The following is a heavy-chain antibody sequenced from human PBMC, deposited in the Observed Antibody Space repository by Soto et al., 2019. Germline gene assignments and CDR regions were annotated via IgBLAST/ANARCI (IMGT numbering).Heavy chain of an antibody. Sequence: PGGSLRRTCGDSGFSFSSHNINWIRQAPGKVLEWVSCIDPSGNFLHNGDTVKGRFTISSDNAKSSVYLQMDSLRVEDAAIDYSARSFGITETYRNCFGPWGQGTLVTVSS. CDR1: GFSFSSHN. CDR3: ARSFGITETYRNCFGP. J-gene: IGHJ5*02. V-gene: IGHV3-21*01. CDR2: IDPSGNFL. D-gene: IGHD3-10*01.